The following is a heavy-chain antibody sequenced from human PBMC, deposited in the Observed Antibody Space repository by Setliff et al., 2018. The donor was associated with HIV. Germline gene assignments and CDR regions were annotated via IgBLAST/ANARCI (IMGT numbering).Heavy chain of an antibody. V-gene: IGHV2-5*01. CDR1: GFSLSTNGVA. D-gene: IGHD3-22*01. Sequence: SGPTLVNPTQTLTLTCTFSGFSLSTNGVAVGWIRQSPGKALEWLALIYWNDDKRYSPSLKSRLTITKDTSKNQVVLTMTNMDPVDTATYYCAHRLSYYDTSGYYSYYFDYWGQGTLVTVSS. CDR2: IYWNDDK. CDR3: AHRLSYYDTSGYYSYYFDY. J-gene: IGHJ4*02.